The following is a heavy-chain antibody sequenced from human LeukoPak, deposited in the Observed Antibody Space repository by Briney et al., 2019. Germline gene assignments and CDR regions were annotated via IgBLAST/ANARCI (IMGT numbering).Heavy chain of an antibody. CDR1: GYTFTSYG. V-gene: IGHV1-18*01. D-gene: IGHD2-15*01. CDR3: ARDVVVVAAPSGAFDI. J-gene: IGHJ3*02. Sequence: ASVKVSCKASGYTFTSYGISWVRQAPGQGLEWMGWISAYNGNTNYAQKLQGRVTMTTDTSTSTAYMELRSLRSDDTAVYYCARDVVVVAAPSGAFDIWGQGTMVTVSS. CDR2: ISAYNGNT.